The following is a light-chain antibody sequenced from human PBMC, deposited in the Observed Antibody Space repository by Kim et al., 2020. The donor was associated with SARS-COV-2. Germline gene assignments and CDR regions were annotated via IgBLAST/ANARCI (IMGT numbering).Light chain of an antibody. CDR2: GAY. V-gene: IGKV3-20*01. J-gene: IGKJ1*01. Sequence: SPSTGATLCCRSSQTVTNGYEAWYQQKPGWAPRLLMYGAYSKANGVPDRFSDSGSETDFTLTISKLEPDDFAVYYCQQYHMSPWTFGPVSKVDIK. CDR3: QQYHMSPWT. CDR1: QTVTNGY.